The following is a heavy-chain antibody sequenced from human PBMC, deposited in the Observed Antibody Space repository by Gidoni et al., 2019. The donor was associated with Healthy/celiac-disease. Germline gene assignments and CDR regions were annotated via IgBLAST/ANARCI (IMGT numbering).Heavy chain of an antibody. CDR2: IYYSGST. J-gene: IGHJ5*02. CDR3: ARHDHSSSWYTPNLNWFDP. Sequence: QLQLQESGPGLVKPSETLSLTCTVSGGSISSSSYYWGWIRQPPGKGLEWIGSIYYSGSTYYNPSLKSRVTISVDTSKNQFSLKLSSVTAADTAVYYCARHDHSSSWYTPNLNWFDPWGQGTLVTVSS. CDR1: GGSISSSSYY. D-gene: IGHD6-13*01. V-gene: IGHV4-39*01.